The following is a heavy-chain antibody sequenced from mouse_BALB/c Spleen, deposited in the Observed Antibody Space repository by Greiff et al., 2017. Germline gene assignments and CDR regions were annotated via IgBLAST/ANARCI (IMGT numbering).Heavy chain of an antibody. V-gene: IGHV1-87*01. CDR2: IYPGDGDT. D-gene: IGHD1-1*02. CDR1: GYTFTSYW. CDR3: ARGGGRAMDY. J-gene: IGHJ4*01. Sequence: QVQLQQSGAELARPGASVKLSCKASGYTFTSYWMQWVKQRPGQGLEWIGAIYPGDGDTRYTQKFKGKATLTTDKSSSTAYMQLSRLTSEDSAVYFCARGGGRAMDYWGQGTSVTVSS.